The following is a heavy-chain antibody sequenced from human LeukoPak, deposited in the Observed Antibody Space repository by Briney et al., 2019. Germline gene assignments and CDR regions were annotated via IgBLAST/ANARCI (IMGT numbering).Heavy chain of an antibody. CDR1: GGSFSGYY. V-gene: IGHV4-34*01. Sequence: SETLSLTCAVYGGSFSGYYWSCIRQPPGKGREWSGEINHSGSTNYNPSLKSRATISVDTSNNQFSLKLSSVTAADTAVYYCARRAGYSSSWYRFGWFDPWGQGTLVTVSS. CDR3: ARRAGYSSSWYRFGWFDP. D-gene: IGHD6-13*01. CDR2: INHSGST. J-gene: IGHJ5*02.